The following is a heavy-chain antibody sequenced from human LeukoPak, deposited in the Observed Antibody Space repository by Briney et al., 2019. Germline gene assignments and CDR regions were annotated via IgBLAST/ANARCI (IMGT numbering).Heavy chain of an antibody. D-gene: IGHD3-10*01. CDR2: ISGSGGST. V-gene: IGHV3-23*01. CDR1: GFTFSSYA. Sequence: GGSLRLSCAASGFTFSSYAMSWVRQAPGKGLEWVSAISGSGGSTYYADSVKGRFTISRDNSKNTLYLQMNSLRAEDTAVYYCASRGMVRGVITPNDYWGQGTLVTVSS. CDR3: ASRGMVRGVITPNDY. J-gene: IGHJ4*02.